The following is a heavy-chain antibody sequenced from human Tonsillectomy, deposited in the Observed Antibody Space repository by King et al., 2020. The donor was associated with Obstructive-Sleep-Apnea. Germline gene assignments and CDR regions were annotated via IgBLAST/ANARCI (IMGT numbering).Heavy chain of an antibody. CDR2: IYHNEST. J-gene: IGHJ4*02. CDR3: VRDLGYDILTCYSDY. D-gene: IGHD3-9*01. V-gene: IGHV4-30-4*01. CDR1: GGPINSGDYY. Sequence: VQLQESGPGLVKPSQTLSLTCTVSGGPINSGDYYWSWLGQPPGKGLGCIEYIYHNESTHYNLSLTSRVTITVDRSKNPFSLKLSSVTAADTAVYYCVRDLGYDILTCYSDYWGQGTLVTVSS.